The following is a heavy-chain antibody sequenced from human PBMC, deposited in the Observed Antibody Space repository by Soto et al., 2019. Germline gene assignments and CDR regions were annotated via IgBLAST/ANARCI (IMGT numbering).Heavy chain of an antibody. V-gene: IGHV3-30*18. J-gene: IGHJ6*02. CDR3: AKDFTPWFGDYFYYYYGMDV. CDR1: GFTFSSYG. D-gene: IGHD4-17*01. Sequence: GGSLRLSCAAAGFTFSSYGRHWVRQAPGTGLECVAVMSYDGSKYYADTVKGRFTISRDNSKNTLYLQINSLRPEDTAVYYCAKDFTPWFGDYFYYYYGMDVWGQGTTVTVYS. CDR2: MSYDGSK.